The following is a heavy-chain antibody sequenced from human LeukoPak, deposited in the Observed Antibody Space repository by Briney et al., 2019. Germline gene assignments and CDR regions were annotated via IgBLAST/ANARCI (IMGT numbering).Heavy chain of an antibody. Sequence: GGSLRLSCAASGFTFSTYWMSWVRQAPGKGLEWVANIKQDGSEKYYVDSVKGRFTISRDNAKNSLYLQMNSLRAEDSAMYYCARDSAGNDYWGQGTLVTVSS. CDR2: IKQDGSEK. D-gene: IGHD6-13*01. CDR3: ARDSAGNDY. CDR1: GFTFSTYW. J-gene: IGHJ4*02. V-gene: IGHV3-7*01.